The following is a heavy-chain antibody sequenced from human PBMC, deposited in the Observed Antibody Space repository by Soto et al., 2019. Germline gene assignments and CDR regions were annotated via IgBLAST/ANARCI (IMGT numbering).Heavy chain of an antibody. CDR2: SIPVFVTA. CDR3: AIPLPKQQLVRGAFDH. J-gene: IGHJ4*02. CDR1: GGTFRNYA. D-gene: IGHD6-13*01. V-gene: IGHV1-69*01. Sequence: QVQLVQYGAEVKKPGSSVKLSCKTSGGTFRNYAINWVRQAPGQGLQWMGGSIPVFVTANYAQTFQGRFTITADEYTSTAYMELSSLRAVDTAVYYCAIPLPKQQLVRGAFDHWGQGTLVTVAS.